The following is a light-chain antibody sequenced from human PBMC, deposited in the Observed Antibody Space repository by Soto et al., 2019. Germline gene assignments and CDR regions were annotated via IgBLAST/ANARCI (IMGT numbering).Light chain of an antibody. CDR1: SSDVGSYDY. V-gene: IGLV2-18*02. CDR2: NVN. Sequence: QSVLIQPPSVSGSPGQSVTISCTGTSSDVGSYDYVSWYQQHPGTVPKPMIYNVNTRPSGVPDRFSGSKSGNTASMTISGLQAEDEADYYCSSYTSSTTSWVFGGGTKLTVL. J-gene: IGLJ3*02. CDR3: SSYTSSTTSWV.